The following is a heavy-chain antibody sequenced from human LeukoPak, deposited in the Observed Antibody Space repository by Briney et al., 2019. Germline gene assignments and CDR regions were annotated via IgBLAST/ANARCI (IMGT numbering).Heavy chain of an antibody. CDR3: ARDGRYYGSGSYYTYYYYGMDV. CDR1: GGSISSYY. Sequence: SETLSLTCTVSGGSISSYYWSWIRQPAGKGLEWIGRTYTSGSTNYNPSLKSRVTMPVDTSKNQFSLKLSSVTAADTAVYYCARDGRYYGSGSYYTYYYYGMDVWGQGTTVTVSS. CDR2: TYTSGST. J-gene: IGHJ6*02. V-gene: IGHV4-4*07. D-gene: IGHD3-10*01.